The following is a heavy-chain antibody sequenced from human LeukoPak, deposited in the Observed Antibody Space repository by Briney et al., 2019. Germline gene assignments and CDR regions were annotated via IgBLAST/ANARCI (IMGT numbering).Heavy chain of an antibody. CDR3: ARTDQYCSGGSCYLEIDH. Sequence: GGSLRLSCAASGFTFSSYSMNWVRQAPGKGLEWVSSISSSSSYIYYADSVKGRFTISRDNAKNSLYLQMNSLRAEDTAVYYCARTDQYCSGGSCYLEIDHWGQGTLVTVSS. V-gene: IGHV3-21*01. CDR2: ISSSSSYI. CDR1: GFTFSSYS. J-gene: IGHJ4*02. D-gene: IGHD2-15*01.